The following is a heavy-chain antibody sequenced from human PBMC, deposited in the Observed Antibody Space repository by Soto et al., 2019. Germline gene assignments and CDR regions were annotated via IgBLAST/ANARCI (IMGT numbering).Heavy chain of an antibody. V-gene: IGHV1-3*01. Sequence: ASVKVSCKVSGYTLTELSMHWVRQAPGKSLEWMGWINVANGDTGYSQKFQGRVTVTRDTSASTVYMELSSLTSEDTAVYYCARKDYYGAGIYYFDHWGQGTLVTVSS. J-gene: IGHJ4*02. D-gene: IGHD3-10*01. CDR2: INVANGDT. CDR1: GYTLTELS. CDR3: ARKDYYGAGIYYFDH.